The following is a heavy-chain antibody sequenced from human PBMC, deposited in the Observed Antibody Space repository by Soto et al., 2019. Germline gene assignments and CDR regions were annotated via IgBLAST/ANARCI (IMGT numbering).Heavy chain of an antibody. D-gene: IGHD6-19*01. J-gene: IGHJ3*02. V-gene: IGHV3-23*01. CDR2: ISGSGGST. CDR3: AKDPYSSGWYYPHRAFDI. CDR1: GFTFSSYA. Sequence: GGSLRLSCAASGFTFSSYAMSWVRQAPGKGLEWVSAISGSGGSTYYADTVKGRFTISRDNSKNTLYLQMNSLRAEDTTVYYCAKDPYSSGWYYPHRAFDIWGQGTMVTVSS.